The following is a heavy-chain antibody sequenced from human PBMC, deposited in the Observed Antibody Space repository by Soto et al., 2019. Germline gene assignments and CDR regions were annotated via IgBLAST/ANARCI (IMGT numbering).Heavy chain of an antibody. V-gene: IGHV1-2*04. CDR2: INPNSGGT. CDR3: ARVYNYYDSSGYYRENWFDP. CDR1: GYTFTGYY. D-gene: IGHD3-22*01. Sequence: ASVKVSCKASGYTFTGYYMHWVRQAPGQGLEWMGWINPNSGGTNYAQKFQGWVTMTRDTSISTAYMELSRLRSDDTAVYYCARVYNYYDSSGYYRENWFDPWGQGTLVTVSP. J-gene: IGHJ5*02.